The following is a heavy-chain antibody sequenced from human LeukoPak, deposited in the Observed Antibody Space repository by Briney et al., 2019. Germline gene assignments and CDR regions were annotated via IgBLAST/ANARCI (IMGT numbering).Heavy chain of an antibody. CDR2: IYSGGST. CDR1: GFTFSSYG. Sequence: GRSLRLSCAASGFTFSSYGMHWVRQAPGKGLEWVSVIYSGGSTYYADSVKGRFTISRDDSKNTLYLQMNSLRAEDTAVYYCARESVVTEGDVFDIWGQGTMVTVSS. V-gene: IGHV3-53*01. J-gene: IGHJ3*02. CDR3: ARESVVTEGDVFDI. D-gene: IGHD4-23*01.